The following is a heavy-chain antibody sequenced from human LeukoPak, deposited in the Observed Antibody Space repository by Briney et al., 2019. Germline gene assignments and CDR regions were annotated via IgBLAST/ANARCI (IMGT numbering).Heavy chain of an antibody. CDR2: INHSGST. CDR1: GGSFSGYY. CDR3: ARGLGPRYCSSTSCRALFDY. D-gene: IGHD2-2*01. V-gene: IGHV4-34*01. J-gene: IGHJ4*02. Sequence: SETLSLTCAVYGGSFSGYYWSWIRQPPGKGLKWIGEINHSGSTNYNPSLKSRVTISVDTSKNQFSLKLSSVTAADTAAYYCARGLGPRYCSSTSCRALFDYWGQGTLVTVSS.